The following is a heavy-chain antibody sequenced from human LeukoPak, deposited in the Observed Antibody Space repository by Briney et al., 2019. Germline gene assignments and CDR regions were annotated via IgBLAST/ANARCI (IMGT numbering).Heavy chain of an antibody. CDR1: GGSFSTRSSF. Sequence: SETLSLTCTVSGGSFSTRSSFWGWIRQPPGKGLEWIGEINHSGSTNYNPSLKSRVTISVDTSKNQFSLKLSSVTAADTAVYYCAREGLNMVRGVIPKEAWGWFDPWGQGTLVTVSS. V-gene: IGHV4-39*07. D-gene: IGHD3-10*01. J-gene: IGHJ5*02. CDR2: INHSGST. CDR3: AREGLNMVRGVIPKEAWGWFDP.